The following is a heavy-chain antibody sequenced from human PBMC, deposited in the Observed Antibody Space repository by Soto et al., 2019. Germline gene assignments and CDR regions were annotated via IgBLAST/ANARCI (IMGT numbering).Heavy chain of an antibody. CDR3: VRFFDYYGMDV. J-gene: IGHJ6*02. CDR1: GFTFSNSG. CDR2: LAYDGSEK. Sequence: QVQLVESEGGVVQPGGSLRLSCAGSGFTFSNSGMHWVRQAPGKGLEWVAVLAYDGSEKYYADSVKGRFTISRDNSKNTLYLQMNSLRVEDTAVYYCVRFFDYYGMDVWGQGTTVTVSS. D-gene: IGHD3-3*01. V-gene: IGHV3-30*03.